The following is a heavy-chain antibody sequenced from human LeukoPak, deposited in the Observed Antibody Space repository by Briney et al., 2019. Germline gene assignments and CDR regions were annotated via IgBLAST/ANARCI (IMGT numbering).Heavy chain of an antibody. D-gene: IGHD5-24*01. J-gene: IGHJ3*02. CDR3: ARARDGYNWGYAFDI. V-gene: IGHV1-46*01. Sequence: ASVKVSCKASGYTFTSYYMHWVRQAPGQGLEWMGIINPSGGSTTYAQKFQGRVTMTRDTSISTAYMELSRLRSDDTAVYYCARARDGYNWGYAFDIWGQGTMVTVSS. CDR1: GYTFTSYY. CDR2: INPSGGST.